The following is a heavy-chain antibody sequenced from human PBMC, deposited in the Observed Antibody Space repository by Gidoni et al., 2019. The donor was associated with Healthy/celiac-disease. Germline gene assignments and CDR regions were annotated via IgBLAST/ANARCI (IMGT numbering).Heavy chain of an antibody. D-gene: IGHD1-26*01. CDR1: GFTFSSYA. CDR2: ISYDGSNK. CDR3: AREGSGSSSYYFVY. J-gene: IGHJ4*02. V-gene: IGHV3-30-3*01. Sequence: QVQLVESGGGVVQPGRSLRLSCAASGFTFSSYAMHWVRQAPGKGLEWVAVISYDGSNKYYADSVKGRFTISRDNSKNTLYLQMNSLRAEDTAVYYCAREGSGSSSYYFVYWGQGTLVTVSS.